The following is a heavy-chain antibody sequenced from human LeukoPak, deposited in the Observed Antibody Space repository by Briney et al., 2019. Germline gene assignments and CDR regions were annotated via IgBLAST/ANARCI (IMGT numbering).Heavy chain of an antibody. CDR1: GFPFSNAW. V-gene: IGHV3-15*01. Sequence: GGSLRLSCAASGFPFSNAWMSWVRQAPGKGLEWVGRIKSKTDGGTTDYTAPVKGRFTISRDDSKNTLYLQMNSLKTEDTAVYYCTTGPFDYYGSASYLANGMDVWGQGTTVTVSS. CDR3: TTGPFDYYGSASYLANGMDV. J-gene: IGHJ6*02. CDR2: IKSKTDGGTT. D-gene: IGHD3-10*01.